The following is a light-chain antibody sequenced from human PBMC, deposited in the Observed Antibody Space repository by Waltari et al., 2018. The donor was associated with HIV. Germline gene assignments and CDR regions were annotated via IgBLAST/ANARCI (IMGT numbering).Light chain of an antibody. CDR1: QSINTY. J-gene: IGKJ1*01. V-gene: IGKV1-39*01. CDR3: QQSYSTPGT. Sequence: DLQMTQSPSSLSASVADRVTITCRASQSINTYLNGYHQQPGKAPKLLIYAASNLQTGVPSRFSGSGSVTDVTLTINSLQPEDLGIYYCQQSYSTPGTFGQGTKVEIK. CDR2: AAS.